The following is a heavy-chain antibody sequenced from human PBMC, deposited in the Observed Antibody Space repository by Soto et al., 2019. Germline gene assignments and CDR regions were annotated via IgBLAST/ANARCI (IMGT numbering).Heavy chain of an antibody. CDR3: AGYFLSELELQSYYYYGMDV. CDR1: GFTFSSYW. J-gene: IGHJ6*02. V-gene: IGHV3-74*01. CDR2: INSDGSST. Sequence: GGSLRLSCAASGFTFSSYWMHWVRQAPGKGLVWASRINSDGSSTSYADSVKGRFTISRDNAKNTLYLQMNSLRAEDTAVYYCAGYFLSELELQSYYYYGMDVWGQGTTVTVSS. D-gene: IGHD1-7*01.